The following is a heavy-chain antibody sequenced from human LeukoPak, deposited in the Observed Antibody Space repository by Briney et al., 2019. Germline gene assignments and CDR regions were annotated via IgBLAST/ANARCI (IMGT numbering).Heavy chain of an antibody. D-gene: IGHD3-22*01. CDR1: GFIFSSYG. V-gene: IGHV3-23*01. Sequence: PGGSLRLSCVASGFIFSSYGMSWVRQAPGKGLEWISAISGSGGTTYYADSVKGRFTISRDNSKNTLYLQMNSLRAEDTALYYCARNYDSSANWGQGTLVTVSS. J-gene: IGHJ4*02. CDR2: ISGSGGTT. CDR3: ARNYDSSAN.